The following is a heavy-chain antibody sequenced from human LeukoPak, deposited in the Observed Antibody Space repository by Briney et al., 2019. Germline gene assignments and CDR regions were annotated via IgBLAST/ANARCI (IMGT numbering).Heavy chain of an antibody. D-gene: IGHD3-22*01. CDR3: AREDYYDSSAYPSRGFDY. Sequence: GGSLRLSCAASGFTFSSYSMNWVRQAPGKGLAWVSYISRDSSTIYEADSVKGRFTISRDNARNSLFLQMNSLRAEDTAIYYCAREDYYDSSAYPSRGFDYWGQGTLVTVSS. V-gene: IGHV3-48*01. J-gene: IGHJ4*02. CDR1: GFTFSSYS. CDR2: ISRDSSTI.